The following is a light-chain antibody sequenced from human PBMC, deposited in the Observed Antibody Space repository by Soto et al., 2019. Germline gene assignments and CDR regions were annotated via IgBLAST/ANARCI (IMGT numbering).Light chain of an antibody. CDR3: SSYTSSSTPYV. CDR1: SSDVGGYTY. J-gene: IGLJ1*01. V-gene: IGLV2-14*01. Sequence: QSALTQPASVSGSPGQSITISCTGTSSDVGGYTYVSWYQQHPLKAPKLLIYDVTNRPSGVSDRFSGSKSGNTASLTISGLQAEEEADYYCSSYTSSSTPYVFGTGTKVTVL. CDR2: DVT.